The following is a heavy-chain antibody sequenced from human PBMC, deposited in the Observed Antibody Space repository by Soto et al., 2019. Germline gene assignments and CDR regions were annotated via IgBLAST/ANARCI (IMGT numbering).Heavy chain of an antibody. V-gene: IGHV4-61*08. J-gene: IGHJ5*02. D-gene: IGHD6-19*01. CDR1: GYTISTGGYT. Sequence: PSETLSLTCDVSGYTISTGGYTWSWILQPPGKRLEWIGSLYYSGSTNYNPSLKSRVTISVDTSKNQFSLKLSSVTAADTAVYYCARAGGKWLVLRWFDPWGQGTLVTVSS. CDR2: LYYSGST. CDR3: ARAGGKWLVLRWFDP.